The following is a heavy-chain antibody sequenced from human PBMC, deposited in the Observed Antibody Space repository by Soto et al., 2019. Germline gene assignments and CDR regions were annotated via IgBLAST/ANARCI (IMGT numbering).Heavy chain of an antibody. CDR1: GFTFSSYG. D-gene: IGHD3-9*01. Sequence: PGGSLRLSCAACGFTFSSYGMHWVRQAPGKGLEWVAVISYDGSNKYYADSVKGRFTISRDNSKNTLYLQMNSLRAEDTAVYYCAKAFEFDYWGQGTLVTVSS. CDR3: AKAFEFDY. CDR2: ISYDGSNK. J-gene: IGHJ4*02. V-gene: IGHV3-30*18.